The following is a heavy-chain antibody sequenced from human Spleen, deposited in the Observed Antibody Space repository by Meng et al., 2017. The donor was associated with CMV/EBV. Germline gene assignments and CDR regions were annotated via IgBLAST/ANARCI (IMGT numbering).Heavy chain of an antibody. D-gene: IGHD4-11*01. V-gene: IGHV4-61*01. CDR1: GGSFSRRSFY. CDR2: INYSGST. J-gene: IGHJ4*02. Sequence: SGGSFSRRSFYWSWIRQPPGKGLEWIGYINYSGSTNYNPSLKRRVTISVDTSKNQFSLRLSSVTAADTAVYYCARTEMTTVTTSIDYWGQGTLVTVSS. CDR3: ARTEMTTVTTSIDY.